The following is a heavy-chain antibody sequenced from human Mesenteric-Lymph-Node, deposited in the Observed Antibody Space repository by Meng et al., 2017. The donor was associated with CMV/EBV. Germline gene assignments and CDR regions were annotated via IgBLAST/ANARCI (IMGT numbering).Heavy chain of an antibody. CDR2: ISSSSSYI. V-gene: IGHV3-21*01. D-gene: IGHD3-3*01. CDR3: ARDADSRSGYYYYYGMDV. CDR1: GFTFSSYS. J-gene: IGHJ6*02. Sequence: GESLKISCAASGFTFSSYSMNWVRQAPGKGLEWVSSISSSSSYIYYADSVKGRFTISRDNAKNSLYLQMNSLRAEDTAVYYCARDADSRSGYYYYYGMDVWGQGTTVTVSS.